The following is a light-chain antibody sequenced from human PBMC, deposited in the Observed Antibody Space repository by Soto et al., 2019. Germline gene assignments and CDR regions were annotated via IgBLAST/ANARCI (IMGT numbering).Light chain of an antibody. Sequence: DLQMTQAPSFVSAFVGDRVTITCRASQVISSWLAWYQQKPGKAPKLLIYAASSLQSGVPSRFSGSESGPDFTLTISSLQPEDSATYYCQQASSFPLTFGGGTKVEIK. V-gene: IGKV1-12*01. CDR3: QQASSFPLT. CDR1: QVISSW. CDR2: AAS. J-gene: IGKJ4*01.